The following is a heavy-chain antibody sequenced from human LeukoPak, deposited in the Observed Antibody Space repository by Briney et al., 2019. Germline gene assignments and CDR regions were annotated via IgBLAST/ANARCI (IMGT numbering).Heavy chain of an antibody. V-gene: IGHV3-30*18. CDR1: GFTFNTFG. CDR2: ISYDGNKE. CDR3: AKVTYGSGTYGAFDS. Sequence: GGSLRLSCAASGFTFNTFGIHWVRQAPGKGLDWVAVISYDGNKEYYADSVKGRFTISRDNSKNTLYLQMNSLRPEDTAVYYCAKVTYGSGTYGAFDSWGQGTLVTVSS. D-gene: IGHD3-10*01. J-gene: IGHJ4*02.